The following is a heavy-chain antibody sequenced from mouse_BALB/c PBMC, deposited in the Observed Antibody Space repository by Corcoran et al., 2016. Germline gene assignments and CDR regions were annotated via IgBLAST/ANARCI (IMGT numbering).Heavy chain of an antibody. D-gene: IGHD1-1*01. CDR3: ARSSYYGSSLYWYFDV. V-gene: IGHV1S136*01. Sequence: EVQLQQSGPELVKPGASVKMSCKASGYTFTSYVMHWVKQKPGQGLEWIGYINPYNDGTKYNEKFKGKATLTSDKSSSTAYMELSSLTSEDSAVYYCARSSYYGSSLYWYFDVWGAGTTVTVSS. CDR2: INPYNDGT. CDR1: GYTFTSYV. J-gene: IGHJ1*01.